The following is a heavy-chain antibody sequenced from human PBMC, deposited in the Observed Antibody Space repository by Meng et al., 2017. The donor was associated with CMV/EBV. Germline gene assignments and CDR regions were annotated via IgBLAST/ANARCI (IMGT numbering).Heavy chain of an antibody. CDR2: ISAYNGNT. J-gene: IGHJ6*02. CDR3: ARDDVGDSSGYYFRGYYYYYYGMDV. V-gene: IGHV1-18*01. Sequence: ASVNVSCKASGYTFTSYGISWVRQAPGQGLEWMGWISAYNGNTNYAQKLQGRVTMTTDTSTSTAYMELRSLRSDDTAVYYCARDDVGDSSGYYFRGYYYYYYGMDVWGQGTTVTVSS. D-gene: IGHD3-22*01. CDR1: GYTFTSYG.